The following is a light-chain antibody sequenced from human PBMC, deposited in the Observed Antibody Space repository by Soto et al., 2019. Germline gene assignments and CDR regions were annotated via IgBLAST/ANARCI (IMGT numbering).Light chain of an antibody. Sequence: EIVLTQSPVTLSASPGERVTLSCRASQSVDINLAWYQQKPGQAPRLLIYAASNRATGIPDRFSGSGSGTDFTLTISSLEPEDFAVYYCQQHSHWPPWTFGQGTRVEIQ. CDR1: QSVDIN. V-gene: IGKV3-11*01. CDR2: AAS. J-gene: IGKJ1*01. CDR3: QQHSHWPPWT.